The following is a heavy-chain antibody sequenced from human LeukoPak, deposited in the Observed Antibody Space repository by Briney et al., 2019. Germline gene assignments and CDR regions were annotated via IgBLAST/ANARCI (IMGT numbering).Heavy chain of an antibody. Sequence: PSETLSLTCAVYGGSFSGYYWSWLRQPPGKGLEWIGEINHSGSTNYNPSLKSRVTISVDTSKNQFSLKLSSVTAADTAVYYCARSGGIVVVPAAIRPYRYNWFDPWGQGTLVTVSS. CDR1: GGSFSGYY. V-gene: IGHV4-34*01. D-gene: IGHD2-2*01. J-gene: IGHJ5*02. CDR2: INHSGST. CDR3: ARSGGIVVVPAAIRPYRYNWFDP.